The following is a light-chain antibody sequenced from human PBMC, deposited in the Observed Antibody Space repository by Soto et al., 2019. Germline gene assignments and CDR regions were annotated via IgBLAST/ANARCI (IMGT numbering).Light chain of an antibody. Sequence: NFMLTQPHSVSESPGKTVTISCTRSSGSIASNYVQWFQQRPGSAPTTVLYESNQRPSGVPDRFSGSIDSSSNSASLTISGLKTEDEADYYCQSYDSNNQVFGGGTKLTVL. CDR3: QSYDSNNQV. CDR1: SGSIASNY. J-gene: IGLJ3*02. CDR2: ESN. V-gene: IGLV6-57*04.